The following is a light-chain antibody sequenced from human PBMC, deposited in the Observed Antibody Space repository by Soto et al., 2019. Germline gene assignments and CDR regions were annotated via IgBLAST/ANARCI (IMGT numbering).Light chain of an antibody. CDR2: QTS. V-gene: IGKV3-11*01. Sequence: IVLTQSPATLSLSPGTGATLSCRASQYINTRLAWYQHRPGQAPRLLIYQTSLRAAGIPARFSASGSGTDFTLTISDVQPEDFALYYCHQRQSWPRTFGQGTKVDI. CDR1: QYINTR. J-gene: IGKJ1*01. CDR3: HQRQSWPRT.